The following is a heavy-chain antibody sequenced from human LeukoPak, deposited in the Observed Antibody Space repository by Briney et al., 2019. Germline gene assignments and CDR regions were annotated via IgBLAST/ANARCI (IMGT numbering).Heavy chain of an antibody. V-gene: IGHV4-34*01. D-gene: IGHD3-3*01. Sequence: SETLSLTCAVYGGSFSNYYWSWIRQPPGKGLEWIGEINHSGSTNYNPSLKSRVTISVDTSKNQFSLKLSSVTAADTAVYYCARGGRFLEWLLPFDYWGQGTLVTVSS. J-gene: IGHJ4*02. CDR1: GGSFSNYY. CDR2: INHSGST. CDR3: ARGGRFLEWLLPFDY.